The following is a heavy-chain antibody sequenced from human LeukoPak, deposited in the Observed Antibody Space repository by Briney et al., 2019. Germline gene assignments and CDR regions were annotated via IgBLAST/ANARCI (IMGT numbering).Heavy chain of an antibody. CDR2: ISGSGGST. CDR3: ARAIGSSWGKVDY. Sequence: PGGSLRLSCAASGFTFSSYGMSWVRQAPGEGLEWVSAISGSGGSTYYADSVKGRFTISRDNAKNTVYLEMNSLRSEDTAVYYCARAIGSSWGKVDYWGQGTLVTVSS. V-gene: IGHV3-23*01. D-gene: IGHD6-13*01. J-gene: IGHJ4*02. CDR1: GFTFSSYG.